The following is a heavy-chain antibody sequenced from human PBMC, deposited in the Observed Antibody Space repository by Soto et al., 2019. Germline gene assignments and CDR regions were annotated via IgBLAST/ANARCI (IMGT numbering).Heavy chain of an antibody. J-gene: IGHJ4*02. D-gene: IGHD2-21*02. CDR3: ARQRTSVVTQAYFDV. CDR2: IYHSGTT. CDR1: DFSISSGHY. V-gene: IGHV4-38-2*01. Sequence: NPSETLSLTCAVSDFSISSGHYWGWIRQPPGKGLEWIGSIYHSGTTYNNPSLKSRVTMSVDTSKNQFSLKLKSVTAADTALYFCARQRTSVVTQAYFDVWGPGSLVTVSS.